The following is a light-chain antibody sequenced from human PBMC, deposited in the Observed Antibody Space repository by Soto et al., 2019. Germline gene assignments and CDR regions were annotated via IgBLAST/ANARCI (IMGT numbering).Light chain of an antibody. CDR1: SGHSSYI. Sequence: QPVLTQSSSASASLGSSVKLTCTLSSGHSSYIIAWHQQQPGKAPRYLMKLEGSGSYNKGSGVPDRFSGFSSGAVRYLTISCRRSEDEADYFCCIWDGNPHVVFGGWTKLT. J-gene: IGLJ2*01. CDR3: CIWDGNPHVV. CDR2: LEGSGSY. V-gene: IGLV4-60*03.